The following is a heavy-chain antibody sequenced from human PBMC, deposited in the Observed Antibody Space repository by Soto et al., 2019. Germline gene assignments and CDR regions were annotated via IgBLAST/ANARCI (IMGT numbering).Heavy chain of an antibody. Sequence: GASVKVSCKASGYTFTSYGISWVRQAPGQGLQWMGWIGAYNGNTNYAQKLQGRVTISSDTSASTAYMELSGLTSEDTAVYYCARVPRIAVAGTFDYWGQGTLVTVSS. CDR3: ARVPRIAVAGTFDY. V-gene: IGHV1-18*01. CDR1: GYTFTSYG. J-gene: IGHJ4*02. D-gene: IGHD6-19*01. CDR2: IGAYNGNT.